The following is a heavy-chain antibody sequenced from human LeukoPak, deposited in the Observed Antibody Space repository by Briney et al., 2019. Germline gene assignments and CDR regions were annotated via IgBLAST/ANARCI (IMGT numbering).Heavy chain of an antibody. CDR2: ISGNGGST. V-gene: IGHV3-23*01. CDR1: GFTFSSYA. CDR3: AKGWFGGRGYYYYGMDV. Sequence: GGSLRLSCAASGFTFSSYAMSWVRQAPGKGLEWASAISGNGGSTYYAASVKGRFTISRDNSKNTLYLQMSSLRAEDTAVYYCAKGWFGGRGYYYYGMDVWGQGTTVTVSS. D-gene: IGHD3-10*01. J-gene: IGHJ6*02.